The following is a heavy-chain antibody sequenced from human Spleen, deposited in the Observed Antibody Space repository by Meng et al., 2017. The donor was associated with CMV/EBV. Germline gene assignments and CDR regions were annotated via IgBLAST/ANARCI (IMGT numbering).Heavy chain of an antibody. D-gene: IGHD2-2*01. J-gene: IGHJ5*02. CDR1: GGSIRSTTHY. CDR2: VYYSGVT. Sequence: SETLSLTCTVSGGSIRSTTHYWAWIRQPPGKGLEWIGNVYYSGVTFDNPSFRSRVTMSADTSKNQFSLSLSSVAAADTAVYYCARVDQLNWFDPWGQGILVTVSS. V-gene: IGHV4-39*07. CDR3: ARVDQLNWFDP.